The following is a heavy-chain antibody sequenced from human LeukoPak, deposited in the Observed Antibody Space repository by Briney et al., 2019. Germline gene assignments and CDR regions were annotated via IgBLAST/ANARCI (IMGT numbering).Heavy chain of an antibody. J-gene: IGHJ4*02. CDR3: AKDRGSWSYGGFDY. CDR1: GFTFSSYA. CDR2: ISGSDGTT. Sequence: PGGSLRLSCEASGFTFSSYAMGWVRQAPGKGLEWVSAISGSDGTTYYADSVKGRLTISRDNSKNTLYLQMNSLRAEDTAVYYCAKDRGSWSYGGFDYWGQGILVTVSS. V-gene: IGHV3-23*01. D-gene: IGHD1-26*01.